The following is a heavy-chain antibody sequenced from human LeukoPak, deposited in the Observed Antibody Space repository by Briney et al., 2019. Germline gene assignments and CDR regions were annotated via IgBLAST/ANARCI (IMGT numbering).Heavy chain of an antibody. J-gene: IGHJ6*03. V-gene: IGHV1-2*02. CDR3: ARDLRLRSLYYYYYMDV. CDR1: GSTFTDYY. CDR2: INPNSGGT. Sequence: ASVKVSCKASGSTFTDYYMHWVRQAPGQGLEWMGWINPNSGGTNYAQKFQGRVTMTRDTSISTAYMELSRLRSDDTAVYYCARDLRLRSLYYYYYMDVWGKGTTVTVSS.